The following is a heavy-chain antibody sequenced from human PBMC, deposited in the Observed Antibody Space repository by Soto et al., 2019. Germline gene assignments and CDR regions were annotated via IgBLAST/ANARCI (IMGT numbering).Heavy chain of an antibody. CDR1: GGTFSSYA. V-gene: IGHV1-69*13. D-gene: IGHD2-8*01. CDR2: IIPIFGTA. CDR3: ARDQCGTNGVCYLNWFDP. J-gene: IGHJ5*02. Sequence: SVKVSCKASGGTFSSYAISWVRQAPGQGLEWMGGIIPIFGTANYAQKFQGRVTITADECTSTAYMELSSLRSEDTAVYYCARDQCGTNGVCYLNWFDPWGQGTLVTVSS.